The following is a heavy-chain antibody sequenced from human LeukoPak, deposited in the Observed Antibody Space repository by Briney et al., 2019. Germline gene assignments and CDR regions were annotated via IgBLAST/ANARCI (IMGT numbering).Heavy chain of an antibody. V-gene: IGHV3-23*01. CDR1: GFTFSTYA. J-gene: IGHJ4*02. Sequence: GGSLRLSCAASGFTFSTYAMSWVRQAPGKGLEWVSAICGSDGSRYYADSVKGRFTISRDNSKNTLYLQMNSLRGGDTAVYYCAKGGSPSCYSSSGYWGQGTLVTVSS. CDR2: ICGSDGSR. CDR3: AKGGSPSCYSSSGY. D-gene: IGHD2-2*01.